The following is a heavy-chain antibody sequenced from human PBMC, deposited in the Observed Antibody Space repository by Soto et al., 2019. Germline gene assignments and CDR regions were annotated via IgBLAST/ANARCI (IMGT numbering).Heavy chain of an antibody. J-gene: IGHJ4*02. CDR2: INHSGST. V-gene: IGHV4-34*01. D-gene: IGHD5-12*01. CDR3: ARGDVEMATMYYFDY. Sequence: SETLSLTCAVYGGSFSGYYWSWIHQPPGKGLEWIGEINHSGSTNYNPSLKSRVTISVDTSKNQFSLKLSSVTAADTAVYYCARGDVEMATMYYFDYWGQGTLVTVSS. CDR1: GGSFSGYY.